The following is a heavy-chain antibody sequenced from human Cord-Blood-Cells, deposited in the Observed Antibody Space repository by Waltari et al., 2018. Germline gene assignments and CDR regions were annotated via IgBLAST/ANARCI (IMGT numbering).Heavy chain of an antibody. D-gene: IGHD3-16*01. Sequence: QLQLQESGPGLVKPSETLSLTCTVSVGSFSTSSSYWGWFRHPPGKGLEWIGSIYYSGSTYNNPSLKSRVTISVDTSNNQFSLKLSSVTAADTAVYYCASSIQGGTDYWGQGTQVTVSS. CDR1: VGSFSTSSSY. CDR2: IYYSGST. V-gene: IGHV4-39*01. J-gene: IGHJ4*02. CDR3: ASSIQGGTDY.